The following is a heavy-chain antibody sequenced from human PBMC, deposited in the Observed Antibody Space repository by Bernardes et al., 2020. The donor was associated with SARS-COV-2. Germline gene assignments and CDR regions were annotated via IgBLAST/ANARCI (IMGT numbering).Heavy chain of an antibody. J-gene: IGHJ5*02. D-gene: IGHD6-6*01. CDR2: ISGSGGST. CDR3: ANHVWTYSSSSGDWFDP. CDR1: GFTFSSYA. Sequence: GGSLRLSCAASGFTFSSYAMSWVRQAPGKGLEWVSAISGSGGSTYYADSVKGRFTISRDNSKNTLYLQMNSLRAEDTAVYYCANHVWTYSSSSGDWFDPWGQGTLVTVSS. V-gene: IGHV3-23*01.